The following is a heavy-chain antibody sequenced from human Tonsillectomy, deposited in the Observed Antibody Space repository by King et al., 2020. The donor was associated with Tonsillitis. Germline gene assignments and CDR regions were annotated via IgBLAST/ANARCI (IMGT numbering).Heavy chain of an antibody. CDR1: GFTFSSSA. CDR3: AIGAYYDSTGYLRH. CDR2: ISGSGSSV. D-gene: IGHD3-22*01. V-gene: IGHV3-23*04. J-gene: IGHJ4*02. Sequence: VQLVESGGGLVQPGGSLRLTCAASGFTFSSSAMSWVRQAPGKGLEWVSTISGSGSSVYFADSVKGRFTISRDNPQKTLSLQMNSLRAEDTAVYYCAIGAYYDSTGYLRHWGQGTLVTVSS.